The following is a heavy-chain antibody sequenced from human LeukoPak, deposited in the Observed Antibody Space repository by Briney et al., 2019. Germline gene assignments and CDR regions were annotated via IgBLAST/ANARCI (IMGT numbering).Heavy chain of an antibody. CDR2: INGDGSST. CDR1: GFTFSSYG. D-gene: IGHD1-1*01. CDR3: ATQSGGKVY. Sequence: GGSLRLSCAASGFTFSSYGMHWVRQAPGKGLVWVSRINGDGSSTNYADSVKGRFTISRDNAKNTLYLQMNSLRAEDTAVYYCATQSGGKVYWGQGTLVTVSS. V-gene: IGHV3-74*01. J-gene: IGHJ4*02.